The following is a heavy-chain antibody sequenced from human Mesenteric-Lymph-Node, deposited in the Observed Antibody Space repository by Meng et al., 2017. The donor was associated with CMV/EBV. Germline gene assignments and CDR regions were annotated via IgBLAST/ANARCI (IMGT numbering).Heavy chain of an antibody. CDR1: GYLFSDYY. CDR2: RGPNSGDI. D-gene: IGHD7-27*01. CDR3: ARVVKPGDNAFNCLDP. J-gene: IGHJ5*02. Sequence: SGYLFSDYYMHWVRQAPGQGREWMGWRGPNSGDIHYAQKFQGRFTMTRDTSITTAYMELHSLTSDDTAVYYCARVVKPGDNAFNCLDPWGQGTLVTVSS. V-gene: IGHV1-2*02.